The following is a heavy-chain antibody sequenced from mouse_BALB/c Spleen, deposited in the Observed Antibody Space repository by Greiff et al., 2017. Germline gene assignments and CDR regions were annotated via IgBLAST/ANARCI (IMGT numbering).Heavy chain of an antibody. CDR3: ARGYYGYERFAY. CDR1: GYTFTSYW. Sequence: QVQLQQSGAELVKPGASVKLSCKASGYTFTSYWMHWVKQRPGQGLEWIGEINPSNGRTNYNEKFKSKATLTVDKSSSTAYMQLSSLTSEDSAVYYCARGYYGYERFAYWGQGTLVTVSA. V-gene: IGHV1S81*02. CDR2: INPSNGRT. D-gene: IGHD2-2*01. J-gene: IGHJ3*01.